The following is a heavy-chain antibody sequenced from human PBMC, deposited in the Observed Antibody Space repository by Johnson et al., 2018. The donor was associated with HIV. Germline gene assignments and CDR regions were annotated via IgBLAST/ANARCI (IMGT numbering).Heavy chain of an antibody. CDR2: IRYDGSNE. CDR1: GFTFSSYG. Sequence: QVQLVESGGGLVQPGGSLRLSCAASGFTFSSYGMHWVRQAPGKGLEWVAFIRYDGSNEYYADSVKGRFTISRDYSMNTLFLQMNSLRAEDTAVYYCARACRDGYTCDVCDIWGQGTLVTVSS. CDR3: ARACRDGYTCDVCDI. D-gene: IGHD5-24*01. V-gene: IGHV3-30*02. J-gene: IGHJ3*02.